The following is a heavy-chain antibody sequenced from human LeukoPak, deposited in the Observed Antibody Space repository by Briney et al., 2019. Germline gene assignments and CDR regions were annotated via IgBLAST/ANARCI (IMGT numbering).Heavy chain of an antibody. D-gene: IGHD3-10*01. Sequence: GGSLRLSCAASGLTFSSYSMNWVRQPPGKGLEWVSSIISSSNYIYYADSVKGRFTISRDNAKNSLYLQMNSLRAEDTAVYYCARVPHAMVRGVIITEFYFDYWGQGTLVTVSS. CDR1: GLTFSSYS. V-gene: IGHV3-21*01. CDR3: ARVPHAMVRGVIITEFYFDY. CDR2: IISSSNYI. J-gene: IGHJ4*02.